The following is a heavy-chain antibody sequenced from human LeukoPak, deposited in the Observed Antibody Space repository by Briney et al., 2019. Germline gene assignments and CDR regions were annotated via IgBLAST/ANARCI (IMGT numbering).Heavy chain of an antibody. CDR3: AREKVVIAATHYYGMDV. V-gene: IGHV6-1*01. Sequence: SQTLSLTCAISGARVSTNNDAWSWIRQSPPRGLEWLGRKYYRSKWYNYYAGSVKSRIIFNPDTSKNQFSLQLNSVTPEDTAVYYCAREKVVIAATHYYGMDVWGQGTTVTVSS. D-gene: IGHD2-15*01. CDR1: GARVSTNNDA. CDR2: KYYRSKWYN. J-gene: IGHJ6*02.